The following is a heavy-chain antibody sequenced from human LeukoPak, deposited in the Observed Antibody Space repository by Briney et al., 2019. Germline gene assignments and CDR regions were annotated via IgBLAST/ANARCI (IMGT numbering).Heavy chain of an antibody. CDR1: GYTFTSYD. Sequence: ASVKVSXKASGYTFTSYDINWVRQATGQGLEWMGWMNPNSGNTGYAQRFQGGVTITRNTSISTAYMELSSLRSEDTAVYYCARGWELLYYFDYWGQGTLVTVSS. V-gene: IGHV1-8*03. J-gene: IGHJ4*02. CDR3: ARGWELLYYFDY. CDR2: MNPNSGNT. D-gene: IGHD1-26*01.